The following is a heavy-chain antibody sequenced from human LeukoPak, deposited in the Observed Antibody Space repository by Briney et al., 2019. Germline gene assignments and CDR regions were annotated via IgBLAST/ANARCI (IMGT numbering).Heavy chain of an antibody. Sequence: GTSVKVSCKASGFTFTSSAMQWVRQARGQRLEWIGWIVVGSGNTNYAQKFQERVTITRDMSTSTAYMELSRLRSDDTAVYYCARGDIAARPFYYYYMDVWGKGTTVTVSS. J-gene: IGHJ6*03. CDR3: ARGDIAARPFYYYYMDV. CDR1: GFTFTSSA. D-gene: IGHD6-6*01. CDR2: IVVGSGNT. V-gene: IGHV1-58*02.